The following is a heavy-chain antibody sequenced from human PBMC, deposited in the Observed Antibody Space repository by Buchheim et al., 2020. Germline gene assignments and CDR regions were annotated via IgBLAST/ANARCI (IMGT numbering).Heavy chain of an antibody. V-gene: IGHV3-7*01. CDR2: IKQDGSEK. Sequence: EVQLVESGGGLVQPGGSLRLSCAASGFTFSSYWMSWVRQAPGKGLEWVANIKQDGSEKYYVDSVKGRFTISGDNAKNSLYLQMNSLRAEDTAVYYCASHFEYSSSSGFSYFDYWGQGTL. D-gene: IGHD6-6*01. CDR3: ASHFEYSSSSGFSYFDY. CDR1: GFTFSSYW. J-gene: IGHJ4*02.